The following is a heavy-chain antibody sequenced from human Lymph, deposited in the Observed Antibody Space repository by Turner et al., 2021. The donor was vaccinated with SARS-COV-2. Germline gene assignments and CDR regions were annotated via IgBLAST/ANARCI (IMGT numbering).Heavy chain of an antibody. CDR1: GYPLTEVS. Sequence: QVQLVQSGAEVKKPGASVTVSCKVSGYPLTEVSMHWVRQAPGKGLEWMGGFDPEDGETIYAQKFQGRVTMTEDTSTDTAYMELSSLRSEDTAVYYCATGPYDFWSGPSPGYYGMDVWGQGTTVTVSS. J-gene: IGHJ6*02. V-gene: IGHV1-24*01. CDR2: FDPEDGET. D-gene: IGHD3-3*01. CDR3: ATGPYDFWSGPSPGYYGMDV.